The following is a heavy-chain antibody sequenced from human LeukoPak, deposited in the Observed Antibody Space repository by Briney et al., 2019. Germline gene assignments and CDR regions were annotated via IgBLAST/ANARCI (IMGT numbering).Heavy chain of an antibody. CDR2: IYYSGST. D-gene: IGHD3-22*01. CDR3: AKSSVVIPLFDY. J-gene: IGHJ4*02. Sequence: SETLSLTCTVSGGSISSYYWSWIRQPPGKGLEWIGYIYYSGSTNYNPSLKSRVTISVDTSKNQFSLKLSSVTAADTAVYYCAKSSVVIPLFDYWGQGILVTVSS. V-gene: IGHV4-59*01. CDR1: GGSISSYY.